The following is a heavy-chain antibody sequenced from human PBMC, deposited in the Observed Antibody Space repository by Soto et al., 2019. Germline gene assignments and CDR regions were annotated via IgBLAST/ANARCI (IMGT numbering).Heavy chain of an antibody. J-gene: IGHJ6*03. Sequence: QVQLQQWGAGLLKPSETLSLTCAVYGGSFSGYYWSWIRQPPGKGLEWIGEINHSGTTNYNPSLKSRLTISVDTSKNQFSLKLSSVTAADTAVYYCARVMTFPGYYYMDVWDKGTTVTVSS. D-gene: IGHD2-21*02. V-gene: IGHV4-34*01. CDR2: INHSGTT. CDR3: ARVMTFPGYYYMDV. CDR1: GGSFSGYY.